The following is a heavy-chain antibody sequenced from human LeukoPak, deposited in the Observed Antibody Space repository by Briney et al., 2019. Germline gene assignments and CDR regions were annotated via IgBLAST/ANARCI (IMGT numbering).Heavy chain of an antibody. Sequence: GGSLRLSCAASGFTFDDYAMHWVRQAPGKGLKWVSGISWNSGSIGYADSVKGRFTISRDNAKNSLYLQMNSLRAEDMALYYCAKDIDSSSWPDAFDIWGQGTMVTVSS. V-gene: IGHV3-9*03. D-gene: IGHD6-13*01. CDR3: AKDIDSSSWPDAFDI. J-gene: IGHJ3*02. CDR2: ISWNSGSI. CDR1: GFTFDDYA.